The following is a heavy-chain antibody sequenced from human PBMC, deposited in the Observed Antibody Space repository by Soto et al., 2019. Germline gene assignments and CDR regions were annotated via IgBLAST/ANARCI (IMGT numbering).Heavy chain of an antibody. CDR3: ARXXTXGKDYGVDV. Sequence: QVQLQESGPGLVKPSETLSLTCSVSSGSISSSDYYWSLIRQPPGKGLEWIGYINYSGRTYYKPSLKSRXSXSXXXXKXQXXXRXTXVXXXXTAVYFCARXXTXGKDYGVDVWGQGTTVTVSS. J-gene: IGHJ6*02. D-gene: IGHD6-13*01. CDR1: SGSISSSDYY. CDR2: INYSGRT. V-gene: IGHV4-30-4*01.